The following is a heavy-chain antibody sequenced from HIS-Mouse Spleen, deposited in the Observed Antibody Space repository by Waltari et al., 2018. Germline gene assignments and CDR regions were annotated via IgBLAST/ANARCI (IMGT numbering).Heavy chain of an antibody. CDR2: ISYDGSNK. CDR1: GFTVSSYG. V-gene: IGHV3-30*18. CDR3: AKDKHHAFDY. J-gene: IGHJ4*02. Sequence: QVQLVESGGGVVQPGRSLRRSCAAFGFTVSSYGMHWVRQAPGQGLEWVAVISYDGSNKYYADSVKGRFTISRDNSKNTLYLQMNSLRAEDTAVYYCAKDKHHAFDYWGQGTLVTVSS.